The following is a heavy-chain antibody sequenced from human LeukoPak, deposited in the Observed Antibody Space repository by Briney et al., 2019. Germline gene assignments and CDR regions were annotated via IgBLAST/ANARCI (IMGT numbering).Heavy chain of an antibody. CDR2: IYYSGNT. CDR1: GGSISSGRFY. D-gene: IGHD6-13*01. J-gene: IGHJ4*02. Sequence: SETLSLTCTVSGGSISSGRFYWGWIRQSPGKVLEWMGNIYYSGNTNYNPSLKSRVTISVDTSKNQFSLKLSSVTAADTDVYYCPRMSEIAETGISGGDYWGQGTLVTVSS. V-gene: IGHV4-39*07. CDR3: PRMSEIAETGISGGDY.